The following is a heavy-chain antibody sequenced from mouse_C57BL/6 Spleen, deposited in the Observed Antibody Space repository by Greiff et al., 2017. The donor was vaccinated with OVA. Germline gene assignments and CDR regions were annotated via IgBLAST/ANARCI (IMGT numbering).Heavy chain of an antibody. CDR1: GYTFTSYW. V-gene: IGHV1-69*01. J-gene: IGHJ1*03. CDR3: ARWGSPGYFDV. D-gene: IGHD1-1*02. CDR2: IDPSDSYT. Sequence: QVQLQQPGAELVMPGASVKLSCKASGYTFTSYWMHWVKQRPGPGLEWIGEIDPSDSYTNYNQKFKGKSTLTVDKSSSTAYMQLSSLTSEDSAVYYCARWGSPGYFDVWGTGTTVTVSS.